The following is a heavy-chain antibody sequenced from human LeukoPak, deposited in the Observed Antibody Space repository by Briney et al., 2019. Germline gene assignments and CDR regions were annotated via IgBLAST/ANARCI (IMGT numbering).Heavy chain of an antibody. CDR3: ARDPYHDVLTGYYLFGAFDI. D-gene: IGHD3-9*01. CDR2: IYSDNT. V-gene: IGHV3-53*01. CDR1: GFTVSSNS. J-gene: IGHJ3*02. Sequence: GGSLRLSCTVSGFTVSSNSMSWVRQAPGKGLEWVSFIYSDNTHYSDSVKGRFTISRDNSKNTLYLQMNSLRAEDTAVYYCARDPYHDVLTGYYLFGAFDIWGQGTMVTVSS.